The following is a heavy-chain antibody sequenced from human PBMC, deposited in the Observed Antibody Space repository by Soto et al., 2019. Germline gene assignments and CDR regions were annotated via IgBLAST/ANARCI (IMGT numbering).Heavy chain of an antibody. Sequence: PGGSLRLSCSASGFIFRMYAMHWVRQAPGKGLEYVSTISSDGSSTCYADSVRGRFTISRDNSKNTLYPQMSSLRVEDTAVYYCVKDLVYHDTSGSSLDSWGQGALVTVYS. J-gene: IGHJ4*02. CDR1: GFIFRMYA. D-gene: IGHD3-22*01. CDR2: ISSDGSST. CDR3: VKDLVYHDTSGSSLDS. V-gene: IGHV3-64D*06.